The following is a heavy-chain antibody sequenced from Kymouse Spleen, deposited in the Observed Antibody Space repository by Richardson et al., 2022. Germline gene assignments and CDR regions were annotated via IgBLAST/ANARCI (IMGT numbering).Heavy chain of an antibody. CDR2: ISWNSGSI. Sequence: EVQLVESGGGLVQPGRSLRLSCAASGFTFDDYAMHWVRQAPGKGLEWVSGISWNSGSIGYADSVKGRFTISRDNAKNSLYLQMNSLRAEDTALYYCAKDRYSSSWYVSWFDPWGQGTLVTVSS. CDR3: AKDRYSSSWYVSWFDP. J-gene: IGHJ5*02. D-gene: IGHD6-13*01. V-gene: IGHV3-9*01. CDR1: GFTFDDYA.